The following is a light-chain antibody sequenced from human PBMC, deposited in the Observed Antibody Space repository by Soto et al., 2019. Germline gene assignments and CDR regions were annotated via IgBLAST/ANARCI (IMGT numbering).Light chain of an antibody. CDR2: MND. Sequence: QAVVTQAPSVSGAPGRSVTISCSGGTSNIGRNSVNWYQQFPGTAPKLLIYMNDRRPSGVPDRFSAFRSGASASLAISGLQSEDGATYSCAAWDDNLNVVFGGGTTLTVL. J-gene: IGLJ2*01. CDR3: AAWDDNLNVV. CDR1: TSNIGRNS. V-gene: IGLV1-44*01.